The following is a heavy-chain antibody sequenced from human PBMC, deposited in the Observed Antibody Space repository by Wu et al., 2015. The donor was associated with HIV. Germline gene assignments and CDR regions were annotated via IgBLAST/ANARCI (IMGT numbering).Heavy chain of an antibody. D-gene: IGHD5-24*01. CDR1: GYTFTSFN. V-gene: IGHV1-8*02. CDR2: MDPKSGSA. J-gene: IGHJ1*01. Sequence: QVQLVQSGTVVQKPGTSVRVSCKISGYTFTSFNINWIRQVHGRRLEWMGWMDPKSGSAAFGRNFQGRVSMTRNESISTAYMDLSRVTSDDTAIYYCARVGVLLSSAQLLEYFQHWGQGTRVVVSS. CDR3: ARVGVLLSSAQLLEYFQH.